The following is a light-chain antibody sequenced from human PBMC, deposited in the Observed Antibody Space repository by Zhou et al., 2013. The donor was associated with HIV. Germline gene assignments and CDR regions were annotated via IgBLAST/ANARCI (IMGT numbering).Light chain of an antibody. CDR2: AAS. CDR3: QQSYGSLLT. J-gene: IGKJ5*01. CDR1: QAISTY. V-gene: IGKV1-8*01. Sequence: IQMTQSPSSFSASTGDRVTITCRASQAISTYLAWYQQKPGKAPNLLIYAASTLQPGVPSRFSGSGSGTDFTLTISSLQPEDFATYYCQQSYGSLLTFGQGTRLDIK.